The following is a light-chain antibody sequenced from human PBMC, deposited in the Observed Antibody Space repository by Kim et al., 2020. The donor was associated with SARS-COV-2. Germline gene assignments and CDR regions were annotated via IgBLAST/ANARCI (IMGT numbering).Light chain of an antibody. CDR2: AGN. CDR1: SLRTYY. Sequence: SSELTPDPAVSVALGQTVRITCQGDSLRTYYTTWYQQKPGQAPVLVIYAGNNRPSGIPDRFSGSSSGDTASLTLTGAQAEDEAAYYCSSRDSRGNHLIFG. J-gene: IGLJ2*01. V-gene: IGLV3-19*01. CDR3: SSRDSRGNHLI.